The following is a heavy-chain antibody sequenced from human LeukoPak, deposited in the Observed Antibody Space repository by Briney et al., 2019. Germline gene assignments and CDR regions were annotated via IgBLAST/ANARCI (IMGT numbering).Heavy chain of an antibody. D-gene: IGHD2-2*01. Sequence: PGGSLRLSCAASGFTFSDYYMSWIRQAPGKGLEWVSYISSSGSTIYYADSVKGRLTISRDNAKNSLYLQMNSLRAEDTAVYYCARDSRYCSSTSCYIFAFDYWGQGTLVTVSS. CDR2: ISSSGSTI. J-gene: IGHJ4*02. CDR1: GFTFSDYY. V-gene: IGHV3-11*04. CDR3: ARDSRYCSSTSCYIFAFDY.